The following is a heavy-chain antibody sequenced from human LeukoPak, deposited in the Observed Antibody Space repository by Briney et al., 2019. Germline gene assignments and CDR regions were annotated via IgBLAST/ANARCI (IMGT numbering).Heavy chain of an antibody. CDR1: GGSISSYY. CDR2: IYYSGST. J-gene: IGHJ4*02. V-gene: IGHV4-59*12. Sequence: SETLSLTCTVSGGSISSYYWSWIRQPPGKGLEWIGYIYYSGSTNYNPSLKSRVTISVDESKTQLSLRLESVTAADTAVYYCARGTITTVTDSWGPGTLVTVSS. CDR3: ARGTITTVTDS. D-gene: IGHD4-17*01.